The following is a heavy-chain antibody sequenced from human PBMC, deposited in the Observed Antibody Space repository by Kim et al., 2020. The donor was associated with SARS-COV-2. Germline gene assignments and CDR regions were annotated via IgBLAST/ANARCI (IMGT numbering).Heavy chain of an antibody. CDR1: GYTFTSYS. D-gene: IGHD6-13*01. CDR2: INASGGNT. J-gene: IGHJ4*01. V-gene: IGHV1-46*04. Sequence: ASVKVSCKASGYTFTSYSMNWVRQAPGQGLEWMGMINASGGNTRNAQKLQGRVTMTRDTSTSTVYMELSSLRSEDTAVYYCARAETSSWSRGHAGQYDYW. CDR3: ARAETSSWSRGHAGQYDY.